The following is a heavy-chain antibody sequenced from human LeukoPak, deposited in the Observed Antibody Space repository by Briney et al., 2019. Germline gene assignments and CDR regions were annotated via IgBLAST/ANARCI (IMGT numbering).Heavy chain of an antibody. J-gene: IGHJ4*02. D-gene: IGHD3-10*01. CDR3: ARSDGMPRPNGSGISFDY. CDR1: GESFNGYY. CDR2: INHSGSH. V-gene: IGHV4-34*01. Sequence: SETLSLTCAVYGESFNGYYWTWLRQPPGKGLEWIGEINHSGSHNYNPSLKRRVTISVDTSKNQFSLILSSVTAADTAVYYCARSDGMPRPNGSGISFDYWGQGTLVTVSS.